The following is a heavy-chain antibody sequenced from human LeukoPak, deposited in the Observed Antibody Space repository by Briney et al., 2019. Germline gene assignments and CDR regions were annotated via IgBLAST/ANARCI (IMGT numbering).Heavy chain of an antibody. Sequence: SETLPLTCTVSGGSISSSSYYWGWIRQPPGKGLEWIGSIYYSGSTYYNPSLKSRVTISVDTSKNQFSLKLSSVTAADTAVYYCARQGGSYYHFDYWGQGTLVTVSS. V-gene: IGHV4-39*01. CDR3: ARQGGSYYHFDY. CDR1: GGSISSSSYY. J-gene: IGHJ4*02. CDR2: IYYSGST. D-gene: IGHD1-26*01.